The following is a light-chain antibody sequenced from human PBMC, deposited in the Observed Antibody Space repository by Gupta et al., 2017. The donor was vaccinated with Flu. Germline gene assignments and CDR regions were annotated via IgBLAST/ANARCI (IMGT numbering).Light chain of an antibody. Sequence: QSALTQPPSASGSPGPSLSISCTGTSSDVGGYNFVSWYQQREGKAPKLIIYEVIKRRSGVPDRFSGSKSGNTASLTVSVLQADDEADYYCSSYAGTSDYYVFGTGTKVTVL. V-gene: IGLV2-8*01. J-gene: IGLJ1*01. CDR3: SSYAGTSDYYV. CDR2: EVI. CDR1: SSDVGGYNF.